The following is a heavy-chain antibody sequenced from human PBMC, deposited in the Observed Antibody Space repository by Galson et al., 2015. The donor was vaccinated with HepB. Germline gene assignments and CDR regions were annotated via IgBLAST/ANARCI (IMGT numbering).Heavy chain of an antibody. CDR2: ISASRYST. D-gene: IGHD2-2*01. Sequence: SLRLSCAASGFTFSSYAMNWVRQAPGKGLEWVSSISASRYSTYYADSVKGRFAISRDNSKNTLYLQMSSLRVEDTAVYYCAKGVRGLVPSDHGTFDYWGQGTLVTVSS. J-gene: IGHJ4*02. CDR1: GFTFSSYA. CDR3: AKGVRGLVPSDHGTFDY. V-gene: IGHV3-23*01.